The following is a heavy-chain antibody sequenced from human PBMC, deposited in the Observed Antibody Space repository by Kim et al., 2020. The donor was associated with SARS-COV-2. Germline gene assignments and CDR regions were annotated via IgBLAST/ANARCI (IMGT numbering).Heavy chain of an antibody. Sequence: SRGSTIYYADSVKGRLTISRDNAKNSLYLQLNSLRDEDTAVYYCARGVHGDYWGQGTLVTV. D-gene: IGHD3-16*01. CDR2: SRGSTI. J-gene: IGHJ4*02. CDR3: ARGVHGDY. V-gene: IGHV3-48*02.